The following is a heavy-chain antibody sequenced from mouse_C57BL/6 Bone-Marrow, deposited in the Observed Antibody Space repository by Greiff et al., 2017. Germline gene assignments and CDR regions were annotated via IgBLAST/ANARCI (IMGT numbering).Heavy chain of an antibody. J-gene: IGHJ3*01. V-gene: IGHV14-4*01. CDR2: IDPENGET. CDR3: TTPSTMITTGPRRFAY. D-gene: IGHD2-4*01. Sequence: EVKLQESGAELVRPGASVKLSCTASGFNIKDDYMHWVKQRPEQGLEWIGWIDPENGETEYASKFQGKATITADTSSNTAYLQLSSLTSEDTAVYYCTTPSTMITTGPRRFAYWGQGTLVTVAA. CDR1: GFNIKDDY.